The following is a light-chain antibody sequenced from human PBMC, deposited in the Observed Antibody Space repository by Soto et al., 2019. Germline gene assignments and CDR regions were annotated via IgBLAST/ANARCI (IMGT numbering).Light chain of an antibody. CDR1: QGIAGY. V-gene: IGKV1-9*01. J-gene: IGKJ4*01. CDR3: QQVVSYPVT. Sequence: DIQLTQSPSFLSASVGDRVTLTCRASQGIAGYLGWYQQKPGKAPKLLISPASTLQSGVPSRFSGSGSGTEFTLTISSLQPEDSATYYCQQVVSYPVTFGGGTKVEIK. CDR2: PAS.